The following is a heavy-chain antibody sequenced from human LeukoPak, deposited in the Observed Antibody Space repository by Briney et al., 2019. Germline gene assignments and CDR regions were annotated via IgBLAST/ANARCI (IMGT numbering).Heavy chain of an antibody. D-gene: IGHD3-9*01. CDR1: GYMFNLYG. V-gene: IGHV1-18*01. CDR2: TSVNNGDT. J-gene: IGHJ4*02. CDR3: VRDQYLNVMTGFDE. Sequence: ASVKVSCKASGYMFNLYGISWVRQAPGQGLEWMAWTSVNNGDTKYGQKFQGRVTVTTDTSTSTVYLELRSLRPDDTAVYYCVRDQYLNVMTGFDEWGQGTLVTVSS.